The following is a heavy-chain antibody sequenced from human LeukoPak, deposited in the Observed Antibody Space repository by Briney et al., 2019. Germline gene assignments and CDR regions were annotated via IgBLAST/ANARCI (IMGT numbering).Heavy chain of an antibody. J-gene: IGHJ4*02. CDR1: GFTFSSYS. Sequence: GGSLRLSCAASGFTFSSYSMNWVRQAPGKGLEWVSSISSSSSYIYYADSVKGRFTISRDNAKNSLYLQMNSLRAEDTAVYYCARVQSRRSPFDYWGQGTLVTVSS. CDR3: ARVQSRRSPFDY. CDR2: ISSSSSYI. D-gene: IGHD1-14*01. V-gene: IGHV3-21*01.